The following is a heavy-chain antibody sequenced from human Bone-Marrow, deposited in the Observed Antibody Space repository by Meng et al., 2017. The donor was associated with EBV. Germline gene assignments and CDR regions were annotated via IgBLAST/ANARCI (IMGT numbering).Heavy chain of an antibody. D-gene: IGHD3-16*01. V-gene: IGHV1-69*01. J-gene: IGHJ4*02. CDR2: ILPFFCRT. Sequence: VEFGGGGEEAWSSVKVSRQASGGPFPRYAIHWGRQGPGKGLEWVGGILPFFCRTNFGQKVWGRVHINADESTSTAYMELSSLTSEDTAAYYCAREEGTLRLGDRLDYWGQGTLVTVSS. CDR1: GGPFPRYA. CDR3: AREEGTLRLGDRLDY.